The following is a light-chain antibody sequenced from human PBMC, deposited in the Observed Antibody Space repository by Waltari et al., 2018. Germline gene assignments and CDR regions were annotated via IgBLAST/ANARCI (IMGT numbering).Light chain of an antibody. V-gene: IGLV1-40*01. Sequence: QSVLTQSPSVSGAHRQRDAISGCWSISHLGPDYDVPWYQRLPVIPPKLRVYGTNNRPGGDPDRFSASKSANSASLAITGLEAEDEADYHRQSYDITLNAVVFVAGAKVPVL. CDR1: ISHLGPDYD. CDR3: QSYDITLNAVV. CDR2: GTN. J-gene: IGLJ2*01.